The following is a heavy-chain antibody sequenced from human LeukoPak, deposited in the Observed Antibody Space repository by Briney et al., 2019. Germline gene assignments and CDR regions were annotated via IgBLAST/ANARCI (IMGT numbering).Heavy chain of an antibody. J-gene: IGHJ4*02. V-gene: IGHV3-23*01. CDR3: ATYCSSTSCYRMAGDH. D-gene: IGHD2-2*01. Sequence: GASLRLSCAASGFTFSSYAMSWVRQAPGKGLEWVSAISGSGGSTYYVDSVKGRFTVSRDNSKNTLYLQMNSLRAEDTAVYYCATYCSSTSCYRMAGDHWGQGTLVTVSS. CDR1: GFTFSSYA. CDR2: ISGSGGST.